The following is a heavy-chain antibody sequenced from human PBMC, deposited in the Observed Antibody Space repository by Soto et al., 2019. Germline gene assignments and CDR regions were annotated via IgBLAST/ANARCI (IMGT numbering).Heavy chain of an antibody. D-gene: IGHD6-13*01. V-gene: IGHV3-48*01. CDR2: ISSSSSTI. J-gene: IGHJ3*02. Sequence: EVQLVESGGGLVQPGGSLRLSCAASGFTFSSYSMNWVRQAPGKGLEWGSYISSSSSTIYYADSVKGRFTISRDNAKNSLYLQMNSLRAEDTAVYYCAREPRSIAAAGTSAFDIWGQGTMGTVSS. CDR1: GFTFSSYS. CDR3: AREPRSIAAAGTSAFDI.